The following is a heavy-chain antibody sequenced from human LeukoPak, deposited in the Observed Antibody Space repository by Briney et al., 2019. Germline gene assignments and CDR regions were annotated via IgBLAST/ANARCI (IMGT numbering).Heavy chain of an antibody. V-gene: IGHV3-23*01. CDR1: GFSFSDFW. Sequence: GGSLRLSCAASGFSFSDFWMNWVRQAPGKGLEWVSAIGGSGSSTYYTDSVKGRFTISRDNSENTLYLQMNSLRAEDTAVYYCATGSGTWGQGTRVTVSS. CDR3: ATGSGT. J-gene: IGHJ5*02. CDR2: IGGSGSST.